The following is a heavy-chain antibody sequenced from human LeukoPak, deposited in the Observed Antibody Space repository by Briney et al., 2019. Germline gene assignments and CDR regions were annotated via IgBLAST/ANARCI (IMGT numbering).Heavy chain of an antibody. CDR2: IYPGDSDT. J-gene: IGHJ4*02. Sequence: GESLKISCQGSGYSFASYWIGWVRQMPGKGLEWMGIIYPGDSDTTYNPSFQGQVTISDDKSISTAYLQWSSLKASYTAMYYCARKRGTFDYWGQGTLVSVSS. V-gene: IGHV5-51*01. CDR3: ARKRGTFDY. CDR1: GYSFASYW.